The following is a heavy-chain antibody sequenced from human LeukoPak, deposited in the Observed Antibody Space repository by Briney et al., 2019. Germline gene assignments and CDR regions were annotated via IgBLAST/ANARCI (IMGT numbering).Heavy chain of an antibody. J-gene: IGHJ6*02. Sequence: GGSLRLSCAASGFTFSSYAMSWVRQAPGKGLEWVSAISGSGGSTYYADSVKGRFTISRDNSKNTLYLQMNSLRAEDTAVYYCAKRDYYGSGSYYKSHYYYGMDVWSQGTTVTVSS. CDR3: AKRDYYGSGSYYKSHYYYGMDV. V-gene: IGHV3-23*01. D-gene: IGHD3-10*01. CDR2: ISGSGGST. CDR1: GFTFSSYA.